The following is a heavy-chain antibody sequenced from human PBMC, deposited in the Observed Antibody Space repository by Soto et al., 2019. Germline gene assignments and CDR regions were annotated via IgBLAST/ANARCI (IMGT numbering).Heavy chain of an antibody. D-gene: IGHD6-19*01. J-gene: IGHJ4*02. CDR2: VSAYNGNA. CDR1: GYTFTSHG. V-gene: IGHV1-18*04. Sequence: ASVKVSCKTSGYTFTSHGISWVRQAPGQGLEWMGWVSAYNGNANYAPKFQGRVTMTTDTSTNTVHMELRSLRADDTAVYYCARETIAVAFTRGGYDYWGQGTLVTVSS. CDR3: ARETIAVAFTRGGYDY.